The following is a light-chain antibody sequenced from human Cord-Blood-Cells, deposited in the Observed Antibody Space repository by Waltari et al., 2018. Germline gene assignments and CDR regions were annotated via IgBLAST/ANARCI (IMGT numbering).Light chain of an antibody. CDR3: LQDYNYPRT. V-gene: IGKV1-6*01. Sequence: AIQMTQSPSSLSASVGDRVTIPCRASQGIGNDLGWYQQKPGKAPKLLIYAASSLQSGVPSRFSGSGSGTDFTLTISSLQPEDFATYYCLQDYNYPRTFGQGTKLEIK. J-gene: IGKJ2*01. CDR1: QGIGND. CDR2: AAS.